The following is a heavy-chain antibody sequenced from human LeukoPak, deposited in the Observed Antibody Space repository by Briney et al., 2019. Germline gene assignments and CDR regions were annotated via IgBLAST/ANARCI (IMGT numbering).Heavy chain of an antibody. J-gene: IGHJ4*02. CDR3: ARHNPHRRLWFVELFGDFDY. CDR2: IYYTGGT. Sequence: SETLSLTCTVSGGSIGSNYWTWIRQPPGKGLEYIGYIYYTGGTNYNPSLKSRVTISVDTSKNQFSLKLSSVTAADTAVYYCARHNPHRRLWFVELFGDFDYWGQGTLVTVSS. V-gene: IGHV4-59*08. CDR1: GGSIGSNY. D-gene: IGHD3-10*01.